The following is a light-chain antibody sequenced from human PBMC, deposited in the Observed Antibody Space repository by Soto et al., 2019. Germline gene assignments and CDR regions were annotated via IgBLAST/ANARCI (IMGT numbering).Light chain of an antibody. CDR3: CSYTTSSTYV. CDR1: SSDVGNYNF. Sequence: QSVLTPPASVSGSPGQSIAISCTGTSSDVGNYNFVSWYQQHPGKAPKLMIYDVSTRPSGISNRFSGSKSGNTASLTISGLQAEDEADYYCCSYTTSSTYVFGTGTKLTVL. V-gene: IGLV2-14*03. CDR2: DVS. J-gene: IGLJ1*01.